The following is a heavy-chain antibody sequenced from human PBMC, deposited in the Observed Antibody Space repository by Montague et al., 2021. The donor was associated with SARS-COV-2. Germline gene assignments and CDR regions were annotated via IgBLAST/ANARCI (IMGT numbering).Heavy chain of an antibody. V-gene: IGHV3-20*04. J-gene: IGHJ4*02. CDR1: GFTFGDYA. Sequence: FLRLSCAASGFTFGDYAMSWVRQAPGKGLEWVSGINWNGGSTGSADSVKGRFTISRDNAKNSLYLQMNSLRAEDTALYYCARDTRSEYFDFLTGYYKGVFFDYWGQGTLVTVSS. D-gene: IGHD3-9*01. CDR2: INWNGGST. CDR3: ARDTRSEYFDFLTGYYKGVFFDY.